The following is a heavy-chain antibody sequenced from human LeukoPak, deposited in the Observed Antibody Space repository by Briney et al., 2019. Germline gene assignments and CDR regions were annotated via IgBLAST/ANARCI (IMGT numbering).Heavy chain of an antibody. V-gene: IGHV1-18*01. CDR1: DYTFTSYG. Sequence: ASVKVSCKASDYTFTSYGISWVRQAPGQGLEWMGWISPYSDNTNYAQNLQGRVTTTTDTSTSTAYMELRSLTSDDTAMYYCARGGPFSIAAARVYYFDYWGQGTLVTVSS. J-gene: IGHJ4*02. CDR3: ARGGPFSIAAARVYYFDY. D-gene: IGHD6-13*01. CDR2: ISPYSDNT.